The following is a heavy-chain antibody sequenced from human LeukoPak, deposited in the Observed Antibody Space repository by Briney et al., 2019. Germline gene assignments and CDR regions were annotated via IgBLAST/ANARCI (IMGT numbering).Heavy chain of an antibody. CDR3: ARAGGTYYGIAFDI. V-gene: IGHV3-7*01. J-gene: IGHJ3*02. CDR1: GFIFSSYE. CDR2: IKQDGSEK. D-gene: IGHD1-26*01. Sequence: GGSLRLSCAASGFIFSSYEMSWVRQAPGKGLEWVANIKQDGSEKYYVASVKGRFTISRDNAKNSLYLQMNSLRAEDTAVYYCARAGGTYYGIAFDIWGQGTMVTVSS.